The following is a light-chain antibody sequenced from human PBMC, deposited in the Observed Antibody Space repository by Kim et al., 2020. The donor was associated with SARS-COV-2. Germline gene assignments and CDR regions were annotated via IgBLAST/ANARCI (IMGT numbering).Light chain of an antibody. CDR1: QSVRTY. Sequence: LSLSPGERATLACRASQSVRTYLAWYQQKPGQSPRLLIYGASNRATGIPARFSGSGSGTDFTLTISSLEPEDFAVYYCQQRGNWPTFGQGTRLEIK. CDR2: GAS. V-gene: IGKV3-11*01. CDR3: QQRGNWPT. J-gene: IGKJ5*01.